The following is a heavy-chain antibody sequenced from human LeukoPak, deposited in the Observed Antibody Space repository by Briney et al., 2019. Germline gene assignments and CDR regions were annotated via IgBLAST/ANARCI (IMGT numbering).Heavy chain of an antibody. D-gene: IGHD2-15*01. CDR3: AKGGYTTGFDN. J-gene: IGHJ5*02. CDR2: IRSNGGGT. Sequence: GGSLRLSCAASGFTFREYSMSWVRQAPGKGLEWVSNIRSNGGGTYYTDSVKGRFTISRDNSKNTLYLEMNSLRAGDTAVYYCAKGGYTTGFDNWGQGTLVTVSS. CDR1: GFTFREYS. V-gene: IGHV3-23*01.